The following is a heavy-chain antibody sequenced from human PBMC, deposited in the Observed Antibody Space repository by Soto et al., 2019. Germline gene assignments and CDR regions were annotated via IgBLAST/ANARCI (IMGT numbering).Heavy chain of an antibody. CDR2: INHSGST. V-gene: IGHV4-34*01. D-gene: IGHD6-13*01. CDR3: ARAPRIAAPRRVGAFDI. Sequence: SESLSLTCAVYGGYFSGYYWSWIRQPPGKGLEWIGEINHSGSTNYNPSLKSRVTISVDTSKNQFSLKLSSVTAADTAVYYCARAPRIAAPRRVGAFDIWGQGTMVTVSS. J-gene: IGHJ3*02. CDR1: GGYFSGYY.